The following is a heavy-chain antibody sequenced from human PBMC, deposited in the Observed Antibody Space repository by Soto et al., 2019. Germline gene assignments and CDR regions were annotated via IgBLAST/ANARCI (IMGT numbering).Heavy chain of an antibody. V-gene: IGHV4-4*07. D-gene: IGHD6-6*01. J-gene: IGHJ4*02. CDR2: ISTRGST. CDR3: SRDGILNSSSPFVNGH. CDR1: GGSSSSYY. Sequence: SEILALTCTVSGGSSSSYYCSWIRQPAEKGLEWIGRISTRGSTNYNHSLKRRVTISADPSKNNFSLRLNSVSAADKAVNYCSRDGILNSSSPFVNGHWGRGTLVAISS.